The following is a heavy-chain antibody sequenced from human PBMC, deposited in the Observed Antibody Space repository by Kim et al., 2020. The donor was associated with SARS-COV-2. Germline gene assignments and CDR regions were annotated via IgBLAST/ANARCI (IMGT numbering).Heavy chain of an antibody. J-gene: IGHJ4*02. CDR2: ISWGGGDI. V-gene: IGHV3-9*01. Sequence: GGSLRLSCAASGFTFDDYAMHWVRQIPGKGLEWVAGISWGGGDIYYGDSVKGRFTVSRDNAKNSLYLQMNSLRPEDTGMYYCAKAQGASGSYPKEWGRGTL. D-gene: IGHD3-10*01. CDR3: AKAQGASGSYPKE. CDR1: GFTFDDYA.